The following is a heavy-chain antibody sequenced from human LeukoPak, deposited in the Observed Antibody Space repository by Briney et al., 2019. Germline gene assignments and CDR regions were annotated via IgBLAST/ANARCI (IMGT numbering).Heavy chain of an antibody. CDR2: IYHSGST. Sequence: PSETLPLTCAVSGGSISSSNWWSWVRQPPGKGLEWIGEIYHSGSTNYNPSLKSRVTISVDKSKNQVSLKLSSVTAADTAVYYCARDVLRQIYGDYTDYWGQGTLVTVSS. D-gene: IGHD4-17*01. CDR1: GGSISSSNW. J-gene: IGHJ4*02. V-gene: IGHV4-4*02. CDR3: ARDVLRQIYGDYTDY.